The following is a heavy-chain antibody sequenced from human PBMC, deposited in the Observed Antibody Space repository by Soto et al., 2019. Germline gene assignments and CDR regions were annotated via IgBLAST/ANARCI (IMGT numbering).Heavy chain of an antibody. CDR3: ARVPVYGDYIYYYYGMDV. CDR2: INPNSGST. Sequence: QVQVVQSGAEVKKPGASVKVSCKASGYTFTGYYMHWVRQAPGQGLEWMGWINPNSGSTNYAQKFQGRVTITADESTSTAYMELSSLRSEDTAVYYCARVPVYGDYIYYYYGMDVWGQGTTVTVSS. D-gene: IGHD4-17*01. J-gene: IGHJ6*02. CDR1: GYTFTGYY. V-gene: IGHV1-2*02.